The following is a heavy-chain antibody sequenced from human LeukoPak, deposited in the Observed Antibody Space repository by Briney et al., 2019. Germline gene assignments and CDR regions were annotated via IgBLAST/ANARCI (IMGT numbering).Heavy chain of an antibody. Sequence: SETLSLTCTVSGDSISSGTYYWGWLRQPPGKGLEWIGNIHYGGSTYYNPSLKSRVTISVHTSKKQFSLKLSSVTAADTALYYCARLGGVRGYYYYYMDVWGKGTTVTVSS. CDR2: IHYGGST. J-gene: IGHJ6*03. CDR1: GDSISSGTYY. D-gene: IGHD3-10*01. CDR3: ARLGGVRGYYYYYMDV. V-gene: IGHV4-39*01.